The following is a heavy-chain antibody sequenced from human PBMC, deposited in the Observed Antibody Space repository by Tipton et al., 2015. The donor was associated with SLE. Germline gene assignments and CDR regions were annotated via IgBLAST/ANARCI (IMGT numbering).Heavy chain of an antibody. CDR1: GFTFDDYA. CDR2: IGWNSGNI. D-gene: IGHD4-17*01. V-gene: IGHV3-9*01. J-gene: IGHJ4*02. CDR3: AKDKLSTAVNTIDC. Sequence: SLRLSCTASGFTFDDYAMHWVRQAPGKGLEWVSGIGWNSGNIGYADSVQGRFTISRDNAKNSLYLQMNSLRPEDTAFYYCAKDKLSTAVNTIDCWGQGTLVTVSS.